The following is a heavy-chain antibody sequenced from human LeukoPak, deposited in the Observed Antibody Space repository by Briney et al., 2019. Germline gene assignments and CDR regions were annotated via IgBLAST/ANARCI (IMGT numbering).Heavy chain of an antibody. CDR2: ISSSNM. CDR3: ARATFWSGYPIDY. CDR1: GFTFSSFS. J-gene: IGHJ4*02. D-gene: IGHD3-3*01. Sequence: GGSLRLSCAASGFTFSSFSMNWVRQAPGKGLEWVSSISSSNMYYADSVRGRFTISRDNAKNSLYLQMNSLRAEDTAVYYCARATFWSGYPIDYWGQGTLVTVSS. V-gene: IGHV3-21*01.